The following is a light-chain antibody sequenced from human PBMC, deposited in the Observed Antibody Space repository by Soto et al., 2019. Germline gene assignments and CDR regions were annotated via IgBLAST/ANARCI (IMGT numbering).Light chain of an antibody. CDR1: SSDIGNYDF. Sequence: QSVLTQPAYVSGSPGQSITISCTGTSSDIGNYDFVSWYQQVPGTAPKAMIYEVSSRPSGVSNRFSGSKSGNTASLTISGLQAEDEAYYYCSSYTTSTSFILFGGGTKVTVL. J-gene: IGLJ2*01. CDR3: SSYTTSTSFIL. V-gene: IGLV2-14*01. CDR2: EVS.